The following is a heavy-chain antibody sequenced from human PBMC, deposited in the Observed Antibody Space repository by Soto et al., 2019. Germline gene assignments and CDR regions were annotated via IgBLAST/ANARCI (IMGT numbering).Heavy chain of an antibody. J-gene: IGHJ4*02. V-gene: IGHV1-8*01. CDR3: EVTTGY. D-gene: IGHD4-17*01. Sequence: QVQVVQSRAEVKKPGASVKVSCKTSGYTFTEYDINWVRQAPGQGLEYMGWVSPENRNASYAPKFRGRVSMTADTSINTVYLELTTLTYEDTAVYYCEVTTGYWGQGTMVTVSS. CDR2: VSPENRNA. CDR1: GYTFTEYD.